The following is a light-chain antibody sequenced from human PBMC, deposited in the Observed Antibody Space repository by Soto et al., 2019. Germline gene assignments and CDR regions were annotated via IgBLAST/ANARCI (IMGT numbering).Light chain of an antibody. V-gene: IGLV2-14*01. CDR3: SSYSSGGTFV. CDR2: VVS. Sequence: QAVVTQPASVSGSPGQSIAISCTGTSSDVGGYNYVSWHQQHPGKAPKVLISVVSNRPSGVSNRFSGSKSGNTASLTISGLQAEDEADYYCSSYSSGGTFVFGSGTQLTVL. J-gene: IGLJ7*01. CDR1: SSDVGGYNY.